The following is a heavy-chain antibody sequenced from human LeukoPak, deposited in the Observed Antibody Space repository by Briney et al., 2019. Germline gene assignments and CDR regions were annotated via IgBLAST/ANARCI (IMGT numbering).Heavy chain of an antibody. V-gene: IGHV1-69*06. CDR1: GGTFSSYA. J-gene: IGHJ5*02. CDR3: ARVSVYFDWFGWFDP. D-gene: IGHD3-9*01. Sequence: GAAVKVSCKASGGTFSSYAISWVRQAPGQGLEWMGGIIPIFGTANYAQKFQGRVTITADKSTSTAYMELSSLRSEDTAVYYCARVSVYFDWFGWFDPWGQGTLVTVSS. CDR2: IIPIFGTA.